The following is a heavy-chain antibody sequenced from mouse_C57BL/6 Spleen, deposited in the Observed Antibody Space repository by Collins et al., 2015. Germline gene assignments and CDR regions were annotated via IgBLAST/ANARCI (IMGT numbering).Heavy chain of an antibody. J-gene: IGHJ3*01. D-gene: IGHD1-1*01. CDR1: GYTFTDYS. Sequence: QIQLVQSGPELKKPGETVKISCKASGYTFTDYSMHWVKQAPGKGLKWMGWINTETGEPTYADDFKGRFAFSLETSASTAYLQINNLKNEDTATYFCARGYGSAWFDYWGQGTLVTVSA. V-gene: IGHV9-2-1*01. CDR2: INTETGEP. CDR3: ARGYGSAWFDY.